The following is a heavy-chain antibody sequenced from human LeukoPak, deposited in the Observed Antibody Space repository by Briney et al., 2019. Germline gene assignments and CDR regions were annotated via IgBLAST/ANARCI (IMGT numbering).Heavy chain of an antibody. J-gene: IGHJ4*02. D-gene: IGHD2-15*01. Sequence: GESLRLSCAAPGFIFSNYWMDWVRQVPGKGLEWVANMKGDGSEIYYVDSVKGRFTISRDNAKNSLYLQMNNLRAEDTAIYYCARDLGWLLLDYWGQGTLVTVSS. CDR1: GFIFSNYW. V-gene: IGHV3-7*03. CDR2: MKGDGSEI. CDR3: ARDLGWLLLDY.